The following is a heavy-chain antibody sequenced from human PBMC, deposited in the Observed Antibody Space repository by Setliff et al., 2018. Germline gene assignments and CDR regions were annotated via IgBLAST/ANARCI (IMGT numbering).Heavy chain of an antibody. CDR1: GFSFSSYG. Sequence: GGSLRLSCAASGFSFSSYGMHWVRQAPGKGLEWVAFIRLDGSNRDYADSVKGRFTISRDNSENTLSLQMNNLRAEDTAVYYCANSNFVCGQGTLVTVSS. D-gene: IGHD1-7*01. V-gene: IGHV3-30*02. CDR2: IRLDGSNR. CDR3: ANSNFV. J-gene: IGHJ4*02.